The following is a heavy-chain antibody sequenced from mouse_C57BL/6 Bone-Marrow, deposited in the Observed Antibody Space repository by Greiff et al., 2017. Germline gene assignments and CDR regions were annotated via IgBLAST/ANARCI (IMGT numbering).Heavy chain of an antibody. D-gene: IGHD1-1*01. CDR2: ISNLAYSI. V-gene: IGHV5-15*01. Sequence: EVHLVESGGGLVQPGGSLKLSCAASGFTFSDYGMAWVRQAPRKGPEWVAFISNLAYSIYYADTVTGRFTISRENAKNTLYLEMSSLRSEDTAMYYCARGPYGSSPWYCDVWGTGTTVTVSS. J-gene: IGHJ1*03. CDR1: GFTFSDYG. CDR3: ARGPYGSSPWYCDV.